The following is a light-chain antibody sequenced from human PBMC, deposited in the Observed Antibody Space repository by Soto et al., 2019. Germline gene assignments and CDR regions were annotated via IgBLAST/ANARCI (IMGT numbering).Light chain of an antibody. CDR3: SSYTSSSSV. CDR1: SSDVGGYSY. CDR2: DVS. V-gene: IGLV2-14*01. J-gene: IGLJ1*01. Sequence: QSALTQHASVSGSPGQSIAISCTESSSDVGGYSYVSWYQQHPGKAPKLISYDVSNRPSGVSNRFSGSKSGNTASLTISGLQAEDEADYYCSSYTSSSSVFGTGTKLTVL.